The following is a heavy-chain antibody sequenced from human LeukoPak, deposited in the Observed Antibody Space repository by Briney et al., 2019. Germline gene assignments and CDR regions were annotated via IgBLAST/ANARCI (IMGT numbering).Heavy chain of an antibody. CDR1: GFTFSSYA. V-gene: IGHV3-23*01. Sequence: PGGSLRLSCAASGFTFSSYAMSWVRQAPGKGLEWVSAISGSGGSTYYADSVKGRFTIPRDNSKNTLYLQMNSLRAEDTAVYYCAKGFRAYCGGDCYSDAFDIWGQGTMVTVSS. J-gene: IGHJ3*02. D-gene: IGHD2-21*02. CDR3: AKGFRAYCGGDCYSDAFDI. CDR2: ISGSGGST.